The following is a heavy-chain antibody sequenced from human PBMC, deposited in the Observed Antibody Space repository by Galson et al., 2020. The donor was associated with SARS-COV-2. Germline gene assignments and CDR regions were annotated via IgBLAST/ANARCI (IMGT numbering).Heavy chain of an antibody. J-gene: IGHJ4*02. V-gene: IGHV4-59*01. CDR3: GRTKFYYGPDY. CDR2: IYYSAIT. CDR1: GGSITTDY. Sequence: SEPLSLTCTVSGGSITTDYWMWIRQPPGKGLEWIWHIYYSAITNYNPSLQSRVTISADTSKNQVSLKLNSVTAADTAMYYCGRTKFYYGPDYWGQGTLVTVSS. D-gene: IGHD3-9*01.